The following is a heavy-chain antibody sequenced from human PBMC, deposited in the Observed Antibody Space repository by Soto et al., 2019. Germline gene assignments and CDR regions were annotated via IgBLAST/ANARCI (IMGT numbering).Heavy chain of an antibody. CDR2: IYSGGYT. CDR3: GARGGGGGY. V-gene: IGHV3-53*01. J-gene: IGHJ4*02. CDR1: GFTVSNNY. Sequence: EVQLVESGGGLIQPGGSLRLSCAVSGFTVSNNYMSWVRQAPGKGLEGVSVIYSGGYTAYGDSVKGRFTISRDNSKNTLYFQRNSPGAADRAVFYGGARGGGGGYWGQGTLVTVSS. D-gene: IGHD3-10*01.